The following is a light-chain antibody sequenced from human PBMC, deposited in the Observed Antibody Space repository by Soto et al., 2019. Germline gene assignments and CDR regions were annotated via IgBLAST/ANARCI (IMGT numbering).Light chain of an antibody. CDR2: GAS. V-gene: IGKV3-20*01. J-gene: IGKJ1*01. Sequence: DIVLTQSPSTMSLVLGERAPLSCRASQSVSSSYLAWYQQKPGQAPRLLIYGASSRATGIPDRFSGSGSGTDFTLTISRLEPEDFAVYYCQQYDNSAWTFGQGTKVDIK. CDR1: QSVSSSY. CDR3: QQYDNSAWT.